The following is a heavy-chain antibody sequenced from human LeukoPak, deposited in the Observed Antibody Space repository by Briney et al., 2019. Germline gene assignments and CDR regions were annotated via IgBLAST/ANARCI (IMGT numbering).Heavy chain of an antibody. CDR1: GFTFSDYY. Sequence: GGSLRLSCAASGFTFSDYYMSWIRQAPGKGLECVSYISSGGRTIYYADSVKGRFTMSRDNAKNSLYLQMNSLRAEDTAVYYCARDRGYWSYFDYWGQGTLVTVSS. J-gene: IGHJ4*02. CDR3: ARDRGYWSYFDY. CDR2: ISSGGRTI. V-gene: IGHV3-11*04. D-gene: IGHD5-12*01.